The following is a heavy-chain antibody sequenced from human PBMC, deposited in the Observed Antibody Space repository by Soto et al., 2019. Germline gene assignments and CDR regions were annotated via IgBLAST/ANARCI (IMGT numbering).Heavy chain of an antibody. CDR2: ISGSGGST. CDR3: AKDETRGYSYGLYGMDV. J-gene: IGHJ6*02. V-gene: IGHV3-23*01. D-gene: IGHD5-18*01. CDR1: GFTFSSYA. Sequence: EVQLLESGGGLVQPGGSLRLSCAASGFTFSSYAMSWVRQAPGKGLEWVSAISGSGGSTYYADSVKGRFTISRDNSKNTRYLQMNSLRAEDTAVYYCAKDETRGYSYGLYGMDVWGQGTTVTVSS.